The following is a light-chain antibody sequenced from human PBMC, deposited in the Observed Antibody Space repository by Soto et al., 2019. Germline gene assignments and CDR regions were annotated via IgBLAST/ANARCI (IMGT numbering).Light chain of an antibody. V-gene: IGKV1-39*01. J-gene: IGKJ2*01. CDR3: QQSYSNPPT. CDR1: QTISNY. Sequence: DIQMTQSPSSLSASLGDRVSLTCRASQTISNYLNWYQQKPGKAPKLLIYAASSLQSGVPSRFSGGGSGKDFTLTISSLQPEDFATYYCQQSYSNPPTFGQGTKLEIK. CDR2: AAS.